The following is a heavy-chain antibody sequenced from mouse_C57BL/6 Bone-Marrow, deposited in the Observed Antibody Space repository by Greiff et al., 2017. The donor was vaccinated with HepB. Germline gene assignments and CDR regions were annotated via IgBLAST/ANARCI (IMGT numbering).Heavy chain of an antibody. CDR2: ISSGGSYT. D-gene: IGHD2-1*01. CDR1: GFTFSSYG. J-gene: IGHJ3*01. Sequence: DVKLVESGGDLVKPGGSLKLSCAASGFTFSSYGMSWVRQTPDKRLEWVATISSGGSYTYYPDSVKGRFTISRDNAKNTLYLQMSSLKSEDTAMYYCASPPSGYDGHWWFAYWGQGTLVTVSA. CDR3: ASPPSGYDGHWWFAY. V-gene: IGHV5-6*02.